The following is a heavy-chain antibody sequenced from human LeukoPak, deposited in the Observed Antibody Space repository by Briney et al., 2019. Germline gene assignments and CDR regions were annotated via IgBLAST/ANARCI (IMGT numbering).Heavy chain of an antibody. Sequence: ASVKVSCKASGCTFTSYGISWVRQAPGQRLEWMGWINAGNGNTKYSQKFQGRVTITRDASASTAYMELSSLRSEDTAVYYCARPLFGSSWYLLDYWGQGTLVTVSS. D-gene: IGHD6-13*01. J-gene: IGHJ4*02. CDR3: ARPLFGSSWYLLDY. CDR1: GCTFTSYG. CDR2: INAGNGNT. V-gene: IGHV1-3*01.